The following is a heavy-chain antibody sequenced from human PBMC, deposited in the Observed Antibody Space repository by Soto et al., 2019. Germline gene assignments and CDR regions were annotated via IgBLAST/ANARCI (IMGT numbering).Heavy chain of an antibody. Sequence: SETLSLTCTVSGASVSDGYWGWIRQSPGKGLEWIGYIYYTGTTKYNPSLKSRVTISVDSSKNQFSLKLDSVTAADTAVYYCARDKARYYYGSGSSTLFHYWGQGTLVTVSS. D-gene: IGHD3-10*01. CDR1: GASVSDGY. J-gene: IGHJ4*02. CDR2: IYYTGTT. CDR3: ARDKARYYYGSGSSTLFHY. V-gene: IGHV4-59*02.